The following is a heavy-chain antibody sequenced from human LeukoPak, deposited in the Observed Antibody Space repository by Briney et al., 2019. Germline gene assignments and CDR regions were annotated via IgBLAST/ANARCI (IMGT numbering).Heavy chain of an antibody. Sequence: PGGSLRLSCAASGFTFSSYAMSWVRQAPGKGLEWVSAISGSGGSTYYADSVKGRFTISRDNSKNTLYLQMNSLRAEDTAVYYCATSACMVRGVKAFDYWGQGTLVTVSS. CDR2: ISGSGGST. J-gene: IGHJ4*02. D-gene: IGHD3-10*01. V-gene: IGHV3-23*01. CDR1: GFTFSSYA. CDR3: ATSACMVRGVKAFDY.